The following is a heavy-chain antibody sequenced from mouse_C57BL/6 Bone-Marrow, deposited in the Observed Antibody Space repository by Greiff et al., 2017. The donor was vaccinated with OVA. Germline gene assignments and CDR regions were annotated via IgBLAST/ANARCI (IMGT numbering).Heavy chain of an antibody. J-gene: IGHJ1*03. V-gene: IGHV1-85*01. CDR1: GYTFTSYD. CDR3: ARWGDGYFDV. CDR2: IYPRDGST. D-gene: IGHD3-3*01. Sequence: VQVVESGPELVKPGASVKLSCKASGYTFTSYDINWVKQRPGQGLEWIGWIYPRDGSTKYNEKFKGKATLTVDTSSSTAYMELHSLTSEDSAVYFCARWGDGYFDVWGTGTTVTVSS.